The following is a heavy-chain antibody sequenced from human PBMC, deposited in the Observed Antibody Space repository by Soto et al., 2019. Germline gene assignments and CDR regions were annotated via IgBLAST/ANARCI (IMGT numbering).Heavy chain of an antibody. CDR1: GGSFSGHS. CDR3: STRAYDTNGYYRFDP. J-gene: IGHJ5*01. CDR2: INHSGRV. Sequence: QVQLQQWGAGLLKPSETLSLTCAVYGGSFSGHSWTWIRQSPGKGLEWIGDINHSGRVNYSPSLRCRVTISPDTSKNQFSLTLSAVTAAATAMYYCSTRAYDTNGYYRFDPWGQGTLVTVSS. V-gene: IGHV4-34*01. D-gene: IGHD3-22*01.